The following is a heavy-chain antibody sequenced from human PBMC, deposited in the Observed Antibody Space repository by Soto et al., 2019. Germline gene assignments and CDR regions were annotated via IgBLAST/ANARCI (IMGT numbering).Heavy chain of an antibody. D-gene: IGHD2-2*01. CDR3: ATTYCSSTSCYLDYYYMDV. V-gene: IGHV3-53*04. CDR2: IYSGGST. Sequence: GGSLRLSCAASGFTVSSNYMSWVRQAPGEGLEWVSVIYSGGSTYYADSVKGRFTISRHNSKNTLYLQMNSLRAEDTAVYYCATTYCSSTSCYLDYYYMDVWGKGTTVTVSS. CDR1: GFTVSSNY. J-gene: IGHJ6*03.